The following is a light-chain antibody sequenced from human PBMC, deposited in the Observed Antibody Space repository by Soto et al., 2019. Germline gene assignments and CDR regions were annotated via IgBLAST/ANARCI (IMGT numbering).Light chain of an antibody. CDR3: SSYAASNNFYFV. CDR1: SSDVGGYNY. Sequence: QSALTQPPSASGSPGQSVTISCTGTSSDVGGYNYVSWYQQYPGRAPKLMIYEVTKRPSGVPDRFSGSKSGNTASLTVSGRQAEEEADYYCSSYAASNNFYFVFGGGTKVTVL. CDR2: EVT. V-gene: IGLV2-8*01. J-gene: IGLJ3*02.